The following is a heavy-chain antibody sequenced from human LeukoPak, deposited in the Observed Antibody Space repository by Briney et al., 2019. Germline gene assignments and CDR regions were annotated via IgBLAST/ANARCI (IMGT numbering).Heavy chain of an antibody. CDR3: ARQSYDFWSGSTLNWFDP. D-gene: IGHD3-3*01. CDR1: GGSISSSSYY. CDR2: IYYSGST. J-gene: IGHJ5*02. Sequence: PSETLSLTCTVSGGSISSSSYYWGWIRQPPGKGLEWIGSIYYSGSTNYNPSLKSRVTISVDTSKNQFSLKLSSVTAADTAVYYCARQSYDFWSGSTLNWFDPWGQGTLVTVSS. V-gene: IGHV4-39*01.